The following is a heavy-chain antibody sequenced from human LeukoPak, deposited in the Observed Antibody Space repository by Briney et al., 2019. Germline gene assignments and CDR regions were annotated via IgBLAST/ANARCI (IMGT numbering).Heavy chain of an antibody. V-gene: IGHV3-23*01. CDR3: AKDLFYSPVDTAMVTDY. D-gene: IGHD5-18*01. CDR2: ISGSGGST. J-gene: IGHJ4*02. CDR1: GFTFSSYA. Sequence: GGSLRLSCAASGFTFSSYAMSWVRQAPGKGLEWVSAISGSGGSTYYADSVKGRFTISRDNSKNTLYLQMNSLRAEDTAVYYCAKDLFYSPVDTAMVTDYWGQGTLVTVSS.